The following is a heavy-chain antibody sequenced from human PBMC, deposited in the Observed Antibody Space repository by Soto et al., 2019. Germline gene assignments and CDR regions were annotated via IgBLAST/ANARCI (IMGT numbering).Heavy chain of an antibody. V-gene: IGHV4-39*01. J-gene: IGHJ6*02. CDR2: IYYSGSP. CDR1: GGPISSSSYY. Sequence: SETLSLTCTASGGPISSSSYYWGWIRQPPGKGLEWIGSIYYSGSPYYNRSLKSRVTICVDTSTNQLSLMLRSVTAADTAVHYCASVGPGYYSGMLVVGQEATV. D-gene: IGHD1-26*01. CDR3: ASVGPGYYSGMLV.